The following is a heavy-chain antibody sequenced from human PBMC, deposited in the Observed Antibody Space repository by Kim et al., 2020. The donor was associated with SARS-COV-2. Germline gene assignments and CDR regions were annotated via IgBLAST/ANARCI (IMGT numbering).Heavy chain of an antibody. J-gene: IGHJ2*01. D-gene: IGHD6-19*01. V-gene: IGHV4-39*01. Sequence: SETLSLTCTVSGGSISSSSYYWGWIRQPPGKGLQWIGSIYYSGSTYYNPSLKSRVTISVDTSKNQFSLKLSSVTAADTAVYYCAGPGVGAVAGSYLYFDLWGRGTLVTVSS. CDR1: GGSISSSSYY. CDR3: AGPGVGAVAGSYLYFDL. CDR2: IYYSGST.